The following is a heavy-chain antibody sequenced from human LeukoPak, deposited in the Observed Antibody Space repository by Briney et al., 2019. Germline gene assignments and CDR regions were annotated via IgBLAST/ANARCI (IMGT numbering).Heavy chain of an antibody. CDR2: ISYDGNNK. CDR3: ARSYCSGSTCYAPEY. D-gene: IGHD2-2*01. Sequence: GGSLRLSCAASGFTFSTYAMYWVRQAPGQGLEWVAVISYDGNNKYYADSVKGRFTISRDNSKNTLYLQMNSLRAEDTAVYYCARSYCSGSTCYAPEYWGQGTLVTVSS. V-gene: IGHV3-30*04. J-gene: IGHJ4*02. CDR1: GFTFSTYA.